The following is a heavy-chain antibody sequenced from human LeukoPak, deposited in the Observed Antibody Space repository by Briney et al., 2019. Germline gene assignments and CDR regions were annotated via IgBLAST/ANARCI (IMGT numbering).Heavy chain of an antibody. Sequence: GRSLRLSCAASGFTFSSYGMHWVRQAPGKGREWVAVISYDGSNKYYADSVKGRFTISRDNSKNTLYLQMNSLRAEDTAVYYCAKDYIEDVWGQGTTVTVSS. J-gene: IGHJ6*02. CDR3: AKDYIEDV. V-gene: IGHV3-30*18. CDR2: ISYDGSNK. CDR1: GFTFSSYG.